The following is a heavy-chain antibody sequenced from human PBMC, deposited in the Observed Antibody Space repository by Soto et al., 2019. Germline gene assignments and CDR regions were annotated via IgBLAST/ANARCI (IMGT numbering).Heavy chain of an antibody. CDR2: INPNSGGT. J-gene: IGHJ4*02. Sequence: ASVKVSCKASGYTFTGYYMHWVRQAPGQGLEWMGWINPNSGGTNYAQKFQGWVTMTRDTSISTAYMELSRLRSDDTAVYYCARVRFLEWLRGPTEFYYRAQGTLVTVSS. D-gene: IGHD3-3*01. CDR3: ARVRFLEWLRGPTEFYY. V-gene: IGHV1-2*04. CDR1: GYTFTGYY.